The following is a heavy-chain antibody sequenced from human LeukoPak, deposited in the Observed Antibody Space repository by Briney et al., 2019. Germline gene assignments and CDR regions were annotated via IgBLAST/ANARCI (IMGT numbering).Heavy chain of an antibody. J-gene: IGHJ6*02. CDR2: ISSSSSNI. Sequence: GGSLRLSCSASGFSFSSDTMNWVRQARGKGLEWVSSISSSSSNIYYADSVKGRFTISRDNAKNSLSLQMSSLRAEDTAVYYCGLDYYSYNGMDVWGQGTTVTVSS. CDR1: GFSFSSDT. V-gene: IGHV3-21*01. CDR3: GLDYYSYNGMDV.